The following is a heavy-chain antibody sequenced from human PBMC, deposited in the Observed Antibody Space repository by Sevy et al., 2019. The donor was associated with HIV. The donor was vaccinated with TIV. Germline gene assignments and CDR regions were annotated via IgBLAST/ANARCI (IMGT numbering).Heavy chain of an antibody. Sequence: GGSLRLSCAASGFTFSSYWMNWVRQAPGKGLEWVANIKQDGSGKSYVDSVKGRFTISRDNAKNSLYLQMNSLRAEDTAVYYCAREGYSNCFDYWGQGTLVTVSS. CDR1: GFTFSSYW. J-gene: IGHJ4*02. CDR3: AREGYSNCFDY. CDR2: IKQDGSGK. V-gene: IGHV3-7*03. D-gene: IGHD6-13*01.